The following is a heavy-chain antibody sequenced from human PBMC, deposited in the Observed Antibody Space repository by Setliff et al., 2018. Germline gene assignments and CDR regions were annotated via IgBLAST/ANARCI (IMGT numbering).Heavy chain of an antibody. CDR3: AKDPGDSSGSFEY. D-gene: IGHD3-22*01. CDR2: INSNGGTT. J-gene: IGHJ4*02. V-gene: IGHV3-64*02. Sequence: GSLRLSCAASGFTFGSYAMHWVRQAPGRGLEYVSAINSNGGTTYYADSVKGRFTVSRDNSKNTLYLQMGSLRAEDTAVYFCAKDPGDSSGSFEYWGQGTPVTVSS. CDR1: GFTFGSYA.